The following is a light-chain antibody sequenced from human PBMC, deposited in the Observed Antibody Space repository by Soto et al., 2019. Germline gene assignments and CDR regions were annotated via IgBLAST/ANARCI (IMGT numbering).Light chain of an antibody. V-gene: IGLV2-8*01. CDR2: EVT. J-gene: IGLJ1*01. CDR3: CSYAGSYTYV. CDR1: SSDVGGYDY. Sequence: QSALTQPPSASGSPGQSVTISCTGTSSDVGGYDYVSWYQQHPGNAPNLMIYEVTIRPSGVSDRFSGSKSGNTASLTVSGLQAEDEADYYCCSYAGSYTYVFGTGTKLTVL.